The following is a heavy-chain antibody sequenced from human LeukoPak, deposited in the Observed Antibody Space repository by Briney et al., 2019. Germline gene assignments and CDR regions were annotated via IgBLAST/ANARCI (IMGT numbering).Heavy chain of an antibody. V-gene: IGHV4-34*01. CDR3: ARSLVGATGGGGDY. D-gene: IGHD1-26*01. Sequence: SETLSLTCAVYGGSFSGYYWSWIRQPPGKGLELIGEINHSGSTNYNPSLKSRVNISVDTSKNQFSLKLSSVTAADTAVYYCARSLVGATGGGGDYWGQGTLVTVSS. CDR2: INHSGST. CDR1: GGSFSGYY. J-gene: IGHJ4*02.